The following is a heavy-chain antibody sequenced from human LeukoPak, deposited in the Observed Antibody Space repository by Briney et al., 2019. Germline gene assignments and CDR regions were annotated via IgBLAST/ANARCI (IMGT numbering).Heavy chain of an antibody. CDR3: ARCGDDILTGYYTFDFDY. CDR2: INPNSGGT. CDR1: GGTFSNYT. V-gene: IGHV1-2*02. J-gene: IGHJ4*02. Sequence: ASVKVSCKASGGTFSNYTISWVRQAPGQGLEWMGWINPNSGGTNYAQKFQGRVTMTRDTSISTAYMELSRLRSDDTAVYYCARCGDDILTGYYTFDFDYWGQGTLVTVSS. D-gene: IGHD3-9*01.